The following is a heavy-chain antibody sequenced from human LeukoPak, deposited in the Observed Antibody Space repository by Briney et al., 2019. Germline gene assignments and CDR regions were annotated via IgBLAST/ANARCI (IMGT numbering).Heavy chain of an antibody. D-gene: IGHD7-27*01. CDR1: GGSISSYY. CDR2: VYYTGST. Sequence: PSETLSLTCTVSGGSISSYYWSWIRQPPGKGLEWIGYVYYTGSTNYNPSLKSRVTMFEDKSKNQFSLRLSSVTVADTAVYYCVRGGYSNNWGGPDWFDPWGQGTLVTVSS. V-gene: IGHV4-59*08. CDR3: VRGGYSNNWGGPDWFDP. J-gene: IGHJ5*02.